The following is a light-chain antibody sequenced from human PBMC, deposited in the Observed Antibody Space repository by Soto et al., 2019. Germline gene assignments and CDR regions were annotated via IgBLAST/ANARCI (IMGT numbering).Light chain of an antibody. CDR1: SSDVGSYNY. CDR3: SSYTTRTTQV. Sequence: QSALTQPASVSGSPGQSITISCTGTSSDVGSYNYVSWYQQHPGKAPKLMIYEVRNRPSGVSDRFSGSKSGKTASLTICGLQAEDEADYYCSSYTTRTTQVFGGGTKVTVL. CDR2: EVR. V-gene: IGLV2-14*01. J-gene: IGLJ2*01.